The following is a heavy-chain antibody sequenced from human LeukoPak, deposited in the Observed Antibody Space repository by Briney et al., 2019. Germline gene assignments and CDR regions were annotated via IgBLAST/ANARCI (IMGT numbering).Heavy chain of an antibody. Sequence: ASVKVSCKASGYTFTAYSMHWVRQAPGKGLEWMGGFDPEDGETIYAQKFQGRVTMTEDTSTDTAYMELSSLRSEDTAVYYCATGRVGSLPAPYYYYYGMDVWGQGTTVTVSS. V-gene: IGHV1-24*01. CDR2: FDPEDGET. J-gene: IGHJ6*02. CDR1: GYTFTAYS. CDR3: ATGRVGSLPAPYYYYYGMDV. D-gene: IGHD1-14*01.